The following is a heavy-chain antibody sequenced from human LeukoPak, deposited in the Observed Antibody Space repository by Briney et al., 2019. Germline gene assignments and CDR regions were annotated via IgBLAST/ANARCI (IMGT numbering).Heavy chain of an antibody. J-gene: IGHJ4*02. V-gene: IGHV3-53*01. CDR3: ARGDDSGYYDYFDY. D-gene: IGHD3-22*01. Sequence: GGSPRLSCAASGFTVDSNYLSWVRQAPGKGLEWVSTIYTGGNTYYAASVKGRFTISRDFSKNTVFLHMNGLRAEDTAMYYCARGDDSGYYDYFDYWGQGALVTVSS. CDR2: IYTGGNT. CDR1: GFTVDSNY.